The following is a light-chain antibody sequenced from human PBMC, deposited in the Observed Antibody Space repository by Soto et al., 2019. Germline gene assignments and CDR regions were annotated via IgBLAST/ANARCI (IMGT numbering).Light chain of an antibody. V-gene: IGLV2-14*03. Sequence: QSVLTQPASVSGSPGQSITISCTGTSSDVGAYNFVSWHQQHPGKAPKLMIYNVYDRPSGISYRFSGSKSGNTASLTISGLQGEDEADYYCSAYTVSRTYVFGTGTKV. J-gene: IGLJ1*01. CDR1: SSDVGAYNF. CDR3: SAYTVSRTYV. CDR2: NVY.